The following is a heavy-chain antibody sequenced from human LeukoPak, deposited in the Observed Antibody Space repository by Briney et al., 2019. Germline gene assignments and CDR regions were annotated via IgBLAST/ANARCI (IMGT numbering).Heavy chain of an antibody. CDR1: GFTFTNAW. CDR3: SKLWFGEYD. V-gene: IGHV3-15*01. D-gene: IGHD3-10*01. CDR2: IKSKTDGGTT. Sequence: KPGGSLRLSCAASGFTFTNAWMSWVRQAPGKGLEWVGRIKSKTDGGTTDYAAPVKGRFTISRDDSKNTLYLRLNSLKTEDTAVYYCSKLWFGEYDWGQGTLVTVSS. J-gene: IGHJ4*02.